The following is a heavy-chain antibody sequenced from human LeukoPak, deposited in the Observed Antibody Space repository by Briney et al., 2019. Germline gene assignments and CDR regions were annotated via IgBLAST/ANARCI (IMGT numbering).Heavy chain of an antibody. CDR3: ALGLVTDY. D-gene: IGHD3-9*01. CDR2: IYSGGST. J-gene: IGHJ4*02. V-gene: IGHV3-66*01. CDR1: GXTVSSNF. Sequence: PGGSQRLSCAASGXTVSSNFMSWVRQAPGKGLEWVSVIYSGGSTYYADSVKGRFTISRDNSKNTLYLQMNSLRVEDTAVYYCALGLVTDYWGQGTLVTVSS.